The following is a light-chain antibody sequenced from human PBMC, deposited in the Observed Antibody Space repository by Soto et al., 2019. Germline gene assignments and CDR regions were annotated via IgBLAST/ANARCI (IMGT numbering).Light chain of an antibody. J-gene: IGLJ1*01. CDR3: GSWDSSLSAYV. CDR2: DDD. CDR1: SSKIGGNS. Sequence: QSVMTQPPSVSAAPGQKVTISCSGSSSKIGGNSVSWYQQLPGTAPKLLIYDDDKRPSGIPDRFSGSKSGTSATLGITGFQTGDEADYYCGSWDSSLSAYVFATGTNVTVL. V-gene: IGLV1-51*01.